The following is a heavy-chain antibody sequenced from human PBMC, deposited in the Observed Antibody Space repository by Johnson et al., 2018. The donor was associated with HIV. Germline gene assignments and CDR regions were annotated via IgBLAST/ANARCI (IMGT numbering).Heavy chain of an antibody. CDR1: GFTFSDCY. J-gene: IGHJ3*02. V-gene: IGHV3-11*04. Sequence: QVQLVESGGGLVKPGGSLRLSCAASGFTFSDCYMSWLRQAPGKGLEWVSYISSSGTTIYSADSVKGRFTTSRDNTNNSLYLQMNSLKAEDTAVYYCARSKDCSVGTCPDGLDIWGQGTMVIVSS. D-gene: IGHD2-15*01. CDR2: ISSSGTTI. CDR3: ARSKDCSVGTCPDGLDI.